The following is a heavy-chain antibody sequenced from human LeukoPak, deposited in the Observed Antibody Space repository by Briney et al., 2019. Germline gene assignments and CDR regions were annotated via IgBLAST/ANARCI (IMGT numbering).Heavy chain of an antibody. D-gene: IGHD6-19*01. J-gene: IGHJ5*02. CDR2: LNTDGSST. V-gene: IGHV3-74*01. CDR3: ARDVVAGTNWFDP. CDR1: GFTLSNYW. Sequence: PGGSLRLSCAAPGFTLSNYWMHWVRQAPGKGLVWVSRLNTDGSSTSYADSVKGRFTISRDNAKNTLYLQMNSLRAEDTAVYYCARDVVAGTNWFDPWGQGTLVTVSS.